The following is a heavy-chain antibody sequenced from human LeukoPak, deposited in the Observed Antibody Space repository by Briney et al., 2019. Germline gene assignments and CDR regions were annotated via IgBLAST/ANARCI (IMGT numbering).Heavy chain of an antibody. CDR3: ARAISGSYSRAFDI. Sequence: SETLSLTCTVSGGSISIYYWSWIRQPPGKGVEGIGYIYYSGSTNYHPSLKSRVTISVDTSKHQFSLTLSSVTAADTAVYYCARAISGSYSRAFDIWGQGTMVTVSS. J-gene: IGHJ3*02. V-gene: IGHV4-59*01. D-gene: IGHD1-26*01. CDR1: GGSISIYY. CDR2: IYYSGST.